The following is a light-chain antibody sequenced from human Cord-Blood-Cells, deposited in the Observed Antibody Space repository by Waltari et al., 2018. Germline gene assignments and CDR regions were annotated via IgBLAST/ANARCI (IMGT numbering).Light chain of an antibody. CDR1: SSDVGGYNY. CDR3: SSYTSSSGV. CDR2: DVS. Sequence: QSALTQPASVSGSPGQSITISCTGTSSDVGGYNYVSWYQQHPGKAPKLMIYDVSKRPSGVSNRFSGCKSGNTASLTISGLQAEDEADYYCSSYTSSSGVFGGGTKLTVL. J-gene: IGLJ3*02. V-gene: IGLV2-14*01.